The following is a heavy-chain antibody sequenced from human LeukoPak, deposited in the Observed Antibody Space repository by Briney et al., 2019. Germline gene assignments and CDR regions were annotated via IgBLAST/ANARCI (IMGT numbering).Heavy chain of an antibody. Sequence: ASAKVSCKASGYTFTSYGISWVRQAPGQGLEWMGWISAYNGNTNYAQKFQGRVTMTTDTSTSTAYMELRSLRSGDTAVYYCARSAAARGYYYMDVWGKGTTVTVSS. CDR2: ISAYNGNT. J-gene: IGHJ6*03. D-gene: IGHD6-6*01. CDR1: GYTFTSYG. V-gene: IGHV1-18*01. CDR3: ARSAAARGYYYMDV.